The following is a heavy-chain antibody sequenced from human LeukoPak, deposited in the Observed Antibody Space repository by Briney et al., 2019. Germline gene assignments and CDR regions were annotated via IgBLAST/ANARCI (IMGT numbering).Heavy chain of an antibody. Sequence: SETLSLTCTVSGGSISSYYWSWIRQPPGKGLEWTGYIYYSGSTNYNPSLKSRVTISVDTSKNQFSLKLSSVTAADTAVYYCARVGYVWGSYRYMAFDYWGQGTLVTVSS. CDR2: IYYSGST. V-gene: IGHV4-59*01. CDR3: ARVGYVWGSYRYMAFDY. CDR1: GGSISSYY. J-gene: IGHJ4*02. D-gene: IGHD3-16*02.